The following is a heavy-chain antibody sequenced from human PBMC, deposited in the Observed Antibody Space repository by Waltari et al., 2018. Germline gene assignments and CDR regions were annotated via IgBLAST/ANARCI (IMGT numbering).Heavy chain of an antibody. CDR3: ARELGN. CDR2: IYTSGST. CDR1: RSSTSSSNY. Sequence: QVQLQESGPGLVKPSQTLSPTCPFPRSSTSSSNYWTWIRQPAGKGLEWIGLIYTSGSTNYNPSLKSRVTISVDASKNQFSLKLSSVTAADTAVYYCARELGNWGQGTLVTVSA. J-gene: IGHJ4*02. V-gene: IGHV4-61*02.